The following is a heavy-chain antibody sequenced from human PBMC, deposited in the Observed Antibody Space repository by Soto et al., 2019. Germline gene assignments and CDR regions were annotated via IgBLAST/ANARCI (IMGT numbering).Heavy chain of an antibody. J-gene: IGHJ3*02. V-gene: IGHV2-5*02. CDR2: IYCDEDK. D-gene: IGHD1-1*01. CDR1: GFSLSASGVC. CDR3: GHHPATITTAFNI. Sequence: QITLKESGPTLVKPTQTLTLTCTFSGFSLSASGVCVGWIRQPPGKALEWLALIYCDEDKRYSPSLKNRLNITKDTSKNQVVLTMTHMDPVDTATYYCGHHPATITTAFNIWGQGTMVTVSS.